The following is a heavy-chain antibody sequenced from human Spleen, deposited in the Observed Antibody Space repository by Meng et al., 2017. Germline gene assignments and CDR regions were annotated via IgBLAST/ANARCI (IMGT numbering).Heavy chain of an antibody. J-gene: IGHJ4*02. CDR1: GGSFSDYY. D-gene: IGHD6-19*01. CDR3: ARLHNSGWLDY. CDR2: INHSGST. V-gene: IGHV4-34*01. Sequence: VHLQQWGAGLFKPSDTLSLTCVVSGGSFSDYYWSWIRQPPGKGLEWIGEINHSGSTNYNPSLKSRGTISVDTSKNQFSLKVSSVTAADTAVYYCARLHNSGWLDYWGQGTLVTVSS.